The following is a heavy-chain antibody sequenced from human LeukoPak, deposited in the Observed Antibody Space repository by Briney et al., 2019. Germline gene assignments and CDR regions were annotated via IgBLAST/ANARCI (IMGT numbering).Heavy chain of an antibody. CDR2: IKQEGSDK. J-gene: IGHJ4*02. V-gene: IGHV3-7*05. D-gene: IGHD2-15*01. CDR3: ARDGWSVDY. CDR1: GFTFSSYW. Sequence: GGSLRLSCAASGFTFSSYWMSWVRQAPGKGLEWVANIKQEGSDKNYVDSVKGRFIISRDNANNSLFLQMNSLRAEDTAVYYCARDGWSVDYWGQGTLVTVSS.